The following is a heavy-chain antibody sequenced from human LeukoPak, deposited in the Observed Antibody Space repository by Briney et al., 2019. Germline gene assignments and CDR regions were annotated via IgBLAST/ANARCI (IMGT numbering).Heavy chain of an antibody. CDR2: IYYSGST. D-gene: IGHD3-16*01. CDR1: GGSISSYY. CDR3: ARHALRLLYGMDV. J-gene: IGHJ6*02. Sequence: KASETLSLTCTVSGGSISSYYWSWIRKPPGKGLEWIGYIYYSGSTNYNPSLKSRVTISVDTSKNQFSLKLSSVTAADTAVYYCARHALRLLYGMDVWGQGTTVTVSS. V-gene: IGHV4-59*08.